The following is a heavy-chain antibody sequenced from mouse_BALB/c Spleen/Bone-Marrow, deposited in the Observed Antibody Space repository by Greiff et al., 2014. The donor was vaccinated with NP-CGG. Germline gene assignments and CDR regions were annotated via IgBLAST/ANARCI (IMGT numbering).Heavy chain of an antibody. CDR3: ARDKGRVFFDY. V-gene: IGHV7-3*02. J-gene: IGHJ2*01. Sequence: EVQVVESGGGLVQPGGSLRLSCATSGFTFTDYYTNWVRQPPGKALEWLGFIRNKANGYTTEYSASVKGRFTISGDNSQNILYLQMNTLRAEDSATYYCARDKGRVFFDYWGQGTTLTVSS. CDR2: IRNKANGYTT. CDR1: GFTFTDYY.